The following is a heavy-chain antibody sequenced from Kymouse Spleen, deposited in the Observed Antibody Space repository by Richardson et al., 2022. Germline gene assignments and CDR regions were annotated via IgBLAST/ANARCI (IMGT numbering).Heavy chain of an antibody. CDR1: GFTFSSYG. V-gene: IGHV3-33*01. J-gene: IGHJ4*02. D-gene: IGHD1-7*01. Sequence: QVQLVESGGGVVQPGRSLRLSCAASGFTFSSYGMHWVRQAPGKGLEWVAVIWYDGSNKYYADSVKGRFTISRDNSKNTLYLQMNSLRAEDTAVYYCARSYNWNYADYWGQGTLVTVSS. CDR3: ARSYNWNYADY. CDR2: IWYDGSNK.